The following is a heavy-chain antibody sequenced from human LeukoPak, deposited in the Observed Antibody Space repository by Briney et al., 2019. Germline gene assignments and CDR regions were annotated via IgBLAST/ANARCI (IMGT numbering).Heavy chain of an antibody. Sequence: SETLSLTCTVSGGSISSYYWSWIRQPAGKGLEWIGRIYTSGSTNYNPSLKSRVTMSVDTSKNQFSLKLSSVTAADTAVYYCARDSEYYDFWSGSPNDAFDIWGQGTMVTVSS. V-gene: IGHV4-4*07. D-gene: IGHD3-3*01. CDR2: IYTSGST. CDR3: ARDSEYYDFWSGSPNDAFDI. CDR1: GGSISSYY. J-gene: IGHJ3*02.